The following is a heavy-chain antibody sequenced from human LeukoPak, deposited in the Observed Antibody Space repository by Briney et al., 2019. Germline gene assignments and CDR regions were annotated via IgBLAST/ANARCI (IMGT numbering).Heavy chain of an antibody. D-gene: IGHD4-17*01. Sequence: SVKVSCKASGRTFSSYAISWVRQAPGQGLEWMGGIIPIFGTANYAQKFQGRVTITTDESTSTAYMELSSLRSEDTAVYYCARDETMTTVTTWPYYYYMDVWGKGTTVTVSS. J-gene: IGHJ6*03. V-gene: IGHV1-69*05. CDR1: GRTFSSYA. CDR3: ARDETMTTVTTWPYYYYMDV. CDR2: IIPIFGTA.